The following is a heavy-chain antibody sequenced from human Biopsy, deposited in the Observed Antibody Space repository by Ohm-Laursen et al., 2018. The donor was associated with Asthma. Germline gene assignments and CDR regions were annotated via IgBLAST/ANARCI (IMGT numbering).Heavy chain of an antibody. Sequence: SETLSLTCAVYGGSFSGYYWSWIRQPPGKGLAWIGHIYYTGTTNYSPSLKSRATISVDRSKNQFSLKLTSVTAADTAVYYCARQQFTTSPDDYWGRGTLVTVSS. CDR2: IYYTGTT. V-gene: IGHV4-34*01. CDR3: ARQQFTTSPDDY. CDR1: GGSFSGYY. D-gene: IGHD5-24*01. J-gene: IGHJ4*02.